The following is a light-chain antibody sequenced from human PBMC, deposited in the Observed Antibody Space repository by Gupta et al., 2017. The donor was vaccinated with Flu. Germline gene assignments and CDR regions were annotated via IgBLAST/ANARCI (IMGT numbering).Light chain of an antibody. CDR3: AAWDDSLNTYG. Sequence: QSALTQPPSASGPPGQRVTISCSGGTSNIGGSAVNWYQKVPGMAPKLLIYSDDQRPSGVPDRFSGSKSGTSAPLDISGLQSEDAADYFCAAWDDSLNTYGFGDGTEVTV. J-gene: IGLJ1*01. V-gene: IGLV1-44*01. CDR2: SDD. CDR1: TSNIGGSA.